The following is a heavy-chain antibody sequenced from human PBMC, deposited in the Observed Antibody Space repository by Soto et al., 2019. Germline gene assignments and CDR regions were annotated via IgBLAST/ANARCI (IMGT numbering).Heavy chain of an antibody. D-gene: IGHD1-26*01. J-gene: IGHJ4*02. CDR1: GFTFSSYG. CDR2: ISYDGSNK. CDR3: AVTGATQFDY. V-gene: IGHV3-30*03. Sequence: GGSLRLSCAASGFTFSSYGMHWVRQAPGKGLEWVTVISYDGSNKYYADSVKGRFTISRDNSKNTLYLQMNSLRAEDTAVYSRAVTGATQFDYWGQGTLVTVSS.